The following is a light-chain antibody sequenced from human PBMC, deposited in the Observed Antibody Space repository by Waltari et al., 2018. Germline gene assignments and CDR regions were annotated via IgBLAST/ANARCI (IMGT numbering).Light chain of an antibody. V-gene: IGLV3-19*01. J-gene: IGLJ2*01. Sequence: SSALTQDPAVSVALGQTVRNTCQGDSPRRVYASWYQQRPGQAPILVPYGQNNRPSRIPDRFSGSNSGNTASLTITRAQAEDEGDYFCHSRDTTSTRLFGGGTRVTV. CDR3: HSRDTTSTRL. CDR1: SPRRVY. CDR2: GQN.